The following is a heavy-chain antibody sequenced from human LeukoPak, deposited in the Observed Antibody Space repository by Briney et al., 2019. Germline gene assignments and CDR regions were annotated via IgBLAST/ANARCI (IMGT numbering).Heavy chain of an antibody. CDR3: ARVMGLSSSWSENGWFDP. Sequence: ASVKVSCKASGYTFTSYYMHWVRQAPGQGLEWMGIINPSGGSTSYAQKFQGRVTITADESTSTAYMELSSLRSEDTAVYYCARVMGLSSSWSENGWFDPWGQGTLVTVSS. V-gene: IGHV1-46*01. D-gene: IGHD6-13*01. CDR1: GYTFTSYY. CDR2: INPSGGST. J-gene: IGHJ5*02.